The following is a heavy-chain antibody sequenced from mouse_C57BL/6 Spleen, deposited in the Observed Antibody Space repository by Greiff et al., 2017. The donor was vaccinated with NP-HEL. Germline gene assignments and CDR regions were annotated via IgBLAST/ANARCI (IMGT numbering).Heavy chain of an antibody. Sequence: QVQLQQSGAELVKPGASVKISCKASGYAFSSYWMNWVKQRPGKGLEWIGQIYPGDGDTNYNGKFKGKATLTADKSSSTAYMQLSSLTSEDSAVYFCARMGVYYGSSYHWYFDVWGTGTTVTVSS. J-gene: IGHJ1*03. CDR2: IYPGDGDT. CDR1: GYAFSSYW. V-gene: IGHV1-80*01. D-gene: IGHD1-1*01. CDR3: ARMGVYYGSSYHWYFDV.